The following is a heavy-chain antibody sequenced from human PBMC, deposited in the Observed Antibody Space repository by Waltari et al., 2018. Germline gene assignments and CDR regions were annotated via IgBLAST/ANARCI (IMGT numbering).Heavy chain of an antibody. V-gene: IGHV4-34*01. D-gene: IGHD6-13*01. Sequence: QVQLQQWGAGLLKPSETLSLTCAVYGGSFSGYYWSWIRQPPGKGLEWIGEINHSGSTNYNPSLKSRVTISVDTSKNQFSLKLSSVTAAGTAGYYCARATEKQQRRRGDWFDPWGQGTLVTVSS. CDR2: INHSGST. CDR3: ARATEKQQRRRGDWFDP. CDR1: GGSFSGYY. J-gene: IGHJ5*02.